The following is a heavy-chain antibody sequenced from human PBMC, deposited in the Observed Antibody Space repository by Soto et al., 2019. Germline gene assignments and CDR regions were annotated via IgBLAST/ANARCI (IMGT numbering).Heavy chain of an antibody. V-gene: IGHV4-34*01. J-gene: IGHJ5*02. Sequence: QVQLQQWGAGLLKPSETLSLTCAVYGGSFSDYYWSWIRQPPGKGLEWIGEINHSGSTNYNPSLNSRVTMSVDTSKNQFSLKLSSVTAADTAVYYCARDQGRSRADAWGQGTLVTVSS. D-gene: IGHD1-26*01. CDR3: ARDQGRSRADA. CDR2: INHSGST. CDR1: GGSFSDYY.